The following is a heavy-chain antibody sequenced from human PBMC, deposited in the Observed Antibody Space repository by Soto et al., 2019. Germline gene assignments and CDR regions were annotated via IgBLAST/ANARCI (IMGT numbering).Heavy chain of an antibody. CDR2: ISGSGGST. D-gene: IGHD6-6*01. CDR3: AKSLYSSSVLNWFDP. J-gene: IGHJ5*02. CDR1: GFTFSSYA. Sequence: GGSLRLSCAASGFTFSSYAMSWVRQAPGKGLEWVSAISGSGGSTYYADSVKGRFTISRDNSKNTLYLQMNSLRAEDTAVYYCAKSLYSSSVLNWFDPWGQGTLVTVSS. V-gene: IGHV3-23*01.